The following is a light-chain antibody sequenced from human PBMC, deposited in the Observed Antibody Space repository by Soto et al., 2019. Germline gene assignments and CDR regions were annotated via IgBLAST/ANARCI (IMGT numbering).Light chain of an antibody. CDR1: QSVSSY. CDR2: DAS. J-gene: IGKJ4*01. Sequence: EIVLTQSPATLSLSPGERATLSCRASQSVSSYLAWYQQKPGQAPRLLIYDASNRATGIPARFSGSGSVTDFTLTISSLEPEDFAIYYCQQRSNWPPVTFGGGTKVEIQ. V-gene: IGKV3-11*01. CDR3: QQRSNWPPVT.